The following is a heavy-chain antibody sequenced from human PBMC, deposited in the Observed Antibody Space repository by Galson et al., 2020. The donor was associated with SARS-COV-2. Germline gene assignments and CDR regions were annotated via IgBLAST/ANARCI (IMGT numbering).Heavy chain of an antibody. CDR1: GGSISSSSYY. J-gene: IGHJ4*02. V-gene: IGHV4-39*01. CDR2: IYYSGST. D-gene: IGHD3-22*01. CDR3: ARINPSDYYDSSGYQTLEYYFDY. Sequence: SETLSLTCTVSGGSISSSSYYWGWIRQPPGKGLEWIGSIYYSGSTYYNPSLKSRVTISVDTSKNQFSLKLSSVTAADTAVYYCARINPSDYYDSSGYQTLEYYFDYWCQGTLVTVSS.